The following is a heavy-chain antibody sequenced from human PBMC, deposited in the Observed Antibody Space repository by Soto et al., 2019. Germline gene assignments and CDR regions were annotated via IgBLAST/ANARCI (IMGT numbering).Heavy chain of an antibody. CDR1: GFTFSAYW. CDR2: IKQAGSEK. D-gene: IGHD6-25*01. V-gene: IGHV3-7*01. Sequence: EVQLVESGGGLVQTGGSLRLSCAASGFTFSAYWMSWVRQAPGKGLEWVANIKQAGSEKYYVDSVNGRFIISRDDAKNSLFLQVNSLRVEDTAVYYCAREKRANGYFDYWGPGTLVTVSS. CDR3: AREKRANGYFDY. J-gene: IGHJ4*02.